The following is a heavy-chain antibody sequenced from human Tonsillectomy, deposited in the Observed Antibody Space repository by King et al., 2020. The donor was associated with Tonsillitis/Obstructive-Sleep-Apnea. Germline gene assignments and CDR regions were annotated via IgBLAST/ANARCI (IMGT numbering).Heavy chain of an antibody. CDR3: ARGEIGSGTYYYYYMDV. J-gene: IGHJ6*03. CDR2: IYPGDSDT. D-gene: IGHD3-10*01. Sequence: QLVQSGAEVKKPGESLKISCKGSGYSFTSYWIGWVRQMPGKGLEWMGIIYPGDSDTRYSPSFQGQVTISTDKSISPAYLQWSSLKASDTAMYYCARGEIGSGTYYYYYMDVWGKGTTVTVSS. CDR1: GYSFTSYW. V-gene: IGHV5-51*01.